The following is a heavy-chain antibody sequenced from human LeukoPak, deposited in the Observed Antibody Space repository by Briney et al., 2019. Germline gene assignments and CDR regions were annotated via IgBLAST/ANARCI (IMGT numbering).Heavy chain of an antibody. CDR1: GGSISSYY. V-gene: IGHV4-59*12. J-gene: IGHJ4*02. Sequence: SETLSLTCTVSGGSISSYYWSWLRQPPGKGLEWIGYIYYSGSTNYNPSLKSRVTISVDTSKNQFSLKLSSVTAADTAVYYCARVSYGDYEYYFDYWGQGTLVTVSS. D-gene: IGHD4-17*01. CDR2: IYYSGST. CDR3: ARVSYGDYEYYFDY.